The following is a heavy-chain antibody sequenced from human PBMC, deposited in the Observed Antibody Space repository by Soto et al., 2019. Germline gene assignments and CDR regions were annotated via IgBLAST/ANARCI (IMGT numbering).Heavy chain of an antibody. CDR3: ARVGGINWFDP. Sequence: QVQLQESGPGLVKPSQTLSLTCTVSGGSISSGGYYWSWIRQHPGKGLEWIGYIYYSGSTYYNPSLRGRVTISVDPSKNQFSLKLSSVTAADTAVYYCARVGGINWFDPWGQGTLVTVSS. J-gene: IGHJ5*02. V-gene: IGHV4-31*03. CDR2: IYYSGST. CDR1: GGSISSGGYY. D-gene: IGHD3-16*01.